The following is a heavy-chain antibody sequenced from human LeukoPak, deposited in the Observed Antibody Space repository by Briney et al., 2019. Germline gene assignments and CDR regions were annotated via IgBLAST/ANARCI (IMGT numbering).Heavy chain of an antibody. Sequence: GGSLRLSCAASGFSFSSYGMHWVRQAPGKGLEWVAFIRYDGGNKFYADSVKGRFTISRDNSKNTLYLQMNSLRVEDTAVCYCAKGLGSGYQFDYWGQGTLVTVSS. CDR1: GFSFSSYG. D-gene: IGHD3-22*01. V-gene: IGHV3-30*02. CDR3: AKGLGSGYQFDY. CDR2: IRYDGGNK. J-gene: IGHJ4*02.